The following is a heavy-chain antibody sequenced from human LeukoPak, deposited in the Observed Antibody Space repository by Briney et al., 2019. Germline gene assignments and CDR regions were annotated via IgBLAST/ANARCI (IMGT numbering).Heavy chain of an antibody. V-gene: IGHV3-49*03. CDR1: GFSIVDYA. D-gene: IGHD5-18*01. J-gene: IGHJ4*02. CDR2: IASRTYGETT. Sequence: GGSLRLSCTASGFSIVDYALSWFRLAPGEGLEWVGYIASRTYGETTQYAASVKDRFFISRDDSKNIAYLQMNSLKTGDTAVYYCTRNTDKALHYDYWGQGTLVTVSS. CDR3: TRNTDKALHYDY.